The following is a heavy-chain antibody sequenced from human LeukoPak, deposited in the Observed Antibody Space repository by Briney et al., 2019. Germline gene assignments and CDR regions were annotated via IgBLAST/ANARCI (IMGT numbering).Heavy chain of an antibody. CDR1: GGSFSGYY. V-gene: IGHV4-34*01. CDR2: INHSGST. Sequence: SETLSLTCAVYGGSFSGYYWSWIRQPPGKGLGWIGEINHSGSTNYNPSLKSRVTISVDTSKNQFSLKLSSVTAADTAVYYCARETRGYSYGYFDYWGQGTLVTVSS. CDR3: ARETRGYSYGYFDY. D-gene: IGHD5-18*01. J-gene: IGHJ4*02.